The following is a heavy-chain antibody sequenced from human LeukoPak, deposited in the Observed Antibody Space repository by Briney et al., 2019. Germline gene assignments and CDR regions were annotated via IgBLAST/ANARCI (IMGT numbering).Heavy chain of an antibody. J-gene: IGHJ4*02. CDR1: EFTFSSHW. V-gene: IGHV3-7*05. CDR3: ARDHFEPGVILDY. Sequence: GGSLRLSCAASEFTFSSHWMSWVRQAPGKGLEGVANINQDGSEKYYVDSVKGRFTISRDNAKNSLFLQMNSLRAEDTAVYYCARDHFEPGVILDYWGQGNLVTVSS. D-gene: IGHD3-9*01. CDR2: INQDGSEK.